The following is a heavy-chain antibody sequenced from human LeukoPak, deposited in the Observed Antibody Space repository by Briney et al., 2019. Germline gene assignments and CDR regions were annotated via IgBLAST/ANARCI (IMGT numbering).Heavy chain of an antibody. CDR3: ARVGSTDSPHAFDI. J-gene: IGHJ3*02. Sequence: PGGSLRLSCAASGFTFSSYWMDWVRQAPGKGLVWASGINSDGRMTRYAESVKGRFTISRDNAKNTLYLQMNSLRAEDTSVYYCARVGSTDSPHAFDIWGQGTMVTVSS. CDR1: GFTFSSYW. D-gene: IGHD2-21*02. V-gene: IGHV3-74*01. CDR2: INSDGRMT.